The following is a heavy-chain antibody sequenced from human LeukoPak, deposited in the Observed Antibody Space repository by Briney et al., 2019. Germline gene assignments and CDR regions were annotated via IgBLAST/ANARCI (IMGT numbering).Heavy chain of an antibody. J-gene: IGHJ6*02. CDR1: GFTFSDHY. CDR3: ARTGGVYGVDV. CDR2: TRNKANSYTT. Sequence: SGGSLRLSCAASGFTFSDHYMDWVRQAPGKGLEWVGRTRNKANSYTTEYAASVKGRFTISRDDSKNSLYLQMNSLKTEDTAVYYCARTGGVYGVDVWGQGTTVTVSS. V-gene: IGHV3-72*01.